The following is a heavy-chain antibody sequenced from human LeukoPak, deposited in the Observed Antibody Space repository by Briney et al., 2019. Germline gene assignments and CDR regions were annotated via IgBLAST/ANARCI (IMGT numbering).Heavy chain of an antibody. J-gene: IGHJ5*02. CDR3: ARLPNLLQNA. Sequence: SETLSLTCTVSGGSISSSSDFWGWIRQPPGKAPEWIGSIHYNGSTHDNPSLKSRVTMAVDMSQNLFSLRLRAVTAADTAVYYCARLPNLLQNAWGQGTLVTVSS. CDR1: GGSISSSSDF. V-gene: IGHV4-39*07. CDR2: IHYNGST. D-gene: IGHD1-14*01.